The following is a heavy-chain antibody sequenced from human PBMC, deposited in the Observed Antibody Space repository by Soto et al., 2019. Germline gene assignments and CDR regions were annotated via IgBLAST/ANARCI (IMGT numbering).Heavy chain of an antibody. Sequence: TSETLSLTCAVSGGSISSGGYSWSWIRQPPGKGLEWIGYIYHSGSTYYNPSLKSRVTISVDRSKNQFSLKLSSVTAADTAVYYCARVPDRWGQGTLVTVSS. CDR1: GGSISSGGYS. J-gene: IGHJ5*02. CDR3: ARVPDR. CDR2: IYHSGST. V-gene: IGHV4-30-2*01. D-gene: IGHD2-2*01.